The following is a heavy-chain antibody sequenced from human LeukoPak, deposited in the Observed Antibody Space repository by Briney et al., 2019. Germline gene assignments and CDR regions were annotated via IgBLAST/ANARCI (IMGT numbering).Heavy chain of an antibody. D-gene: IGHD6-19*01. CDR2: ISSSGSTI. Sequence: GGSLRLSCAASGFTFSSYEMNWVRQAPGKGLEWVSYISSSGSTIYYADSVKGRFTISRDNAKNSLYLQMNSLRAEDTAVYYCAREAEGSGWPYFDYWGQGTLVTVSS. J-gene: IGHJ4*02. CDR3: AREAEGSGWPYFDY. V-gene: IGHV3-48*03. CDR1: GFTFSSYE.